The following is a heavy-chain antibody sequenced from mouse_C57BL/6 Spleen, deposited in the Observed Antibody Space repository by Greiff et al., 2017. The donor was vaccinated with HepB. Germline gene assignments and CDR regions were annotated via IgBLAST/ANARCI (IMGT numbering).Heavy chain of an antibody. CDR1: GYTFTDYY. Sequence: VQLQQSGPELVKPGASVKISCKASGYTFTDYYMNWVKQSHGKSLEWIGDINPNNGGTSYNQKFKGKATLTVDKSSSTAYMELRSLTSEDSAVYYCARAPALLSWYFDVWGTGTTVTVSS. CDR3: ARAPALLSWYFDV. J-gene: IGHJ1*03. CDR2: INPNNGGT. D-gene: IGHD2-1*01. V-gene: IGHV1-26*01.